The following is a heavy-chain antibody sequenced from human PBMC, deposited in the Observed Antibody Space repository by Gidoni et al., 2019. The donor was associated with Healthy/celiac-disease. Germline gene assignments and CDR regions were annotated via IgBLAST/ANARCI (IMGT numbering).Heavy chain of an antibody. V-gene: IGHV3-30*18. J-gene: IGHJ5*02. CDR3: AKGGSGYYSDWFDP. D-gene: IGHD3-22*01. CDR2: ISDDGSNK. Sequence: QVQLVESGGGVVQPGRSLRLSCAASGFTFSRYGMHWVRQAPGKGLEWVAVISDDGSNKYYADSVKGRFTISRDNSKNTLYLQMNSLRAEDTAVYYCAKGGSGYYSDWFDPWGQGTLVTVSS. CDR1: GFTFSRYG.